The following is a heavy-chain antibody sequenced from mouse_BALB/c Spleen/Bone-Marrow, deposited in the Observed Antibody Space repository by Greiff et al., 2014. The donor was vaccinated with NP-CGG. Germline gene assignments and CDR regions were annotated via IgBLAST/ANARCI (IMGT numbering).Heavy chain of an antibody. V-gene: IGHV5-6-4*01. CDR3: TRDGKGNYDYAMDY. CDR2: ISSGGSYT. Sequence: EVQLQQSGGGLVKPGGSLKLSCAASGFTFSSYTMSWVRQTPEKRLEWVATISSGGSYTYYPDSVKGRSTISRDNAKNTLYLQMSSLKSEDTAMYYCTRDGKGNYDYAMDYWGQGTSVTVSS. J-gene: IGHJ4*01. CDR1: GFTFSSYT. D-gene: IGHD2-1*01.